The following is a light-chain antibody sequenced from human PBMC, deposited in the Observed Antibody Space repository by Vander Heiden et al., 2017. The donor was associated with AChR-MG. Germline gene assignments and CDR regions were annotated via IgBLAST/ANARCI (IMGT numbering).Light chain of an antibody. CDR3: QQRSHWPPYT. J-gene: IGKJ2*01. CDR2: DAT. Sequence: EIVLTQSPATLSLSPGERATLSCRASQSVSSYLAWGQQKTDQAPRLIISDATNRATGIPARFSGSGSGTDFTLTISSLEPEDFAVYYCQQRSHWPPYTFGQGTKLEIK. CDR1: QSVSSY. V-gene: IGKV3-11*01.